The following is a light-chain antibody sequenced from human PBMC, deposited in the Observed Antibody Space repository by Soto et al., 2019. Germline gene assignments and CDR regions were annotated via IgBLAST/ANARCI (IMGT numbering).Light chain of an antibody. J-gene: IGKJ5*01. CDR2: EAS. V-gene: IGKV2D-29*01. CDR1: QSLVYSNGKTY. Sequence: DIVMTQSPVSLSVTPGQSASISCKSSQSLVYSNGKTYLYWYLQKPGQPPQLLIYEASNRFSGAPHRFSGSGSGTDFTLEISRVEAEDVGVYYCMQGFQLPITFAQGTRLDIE. CDR3: MQGFQLPIT.